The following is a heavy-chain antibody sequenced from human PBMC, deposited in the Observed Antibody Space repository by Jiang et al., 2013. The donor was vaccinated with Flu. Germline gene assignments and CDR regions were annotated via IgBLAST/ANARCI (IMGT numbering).Heavy chain of an antibody. CDR1: GFTFSNAW. J-gene: IGHJ4*02. D-gene: IGHD3-16*01. Sequence: VQLLESGGGLVKPGGSLRLSCAASGFTFSNAWMSWVRQAPGKGLEWVGRIKSKTDGGPTDYAAPVKGRFTISRDDSKNTLYLQMNSLKTEDTAVYYCTRGLWGDWGQGTLVTVSS. CDR3: TRGLWGD. CDR2: IKSKTDGGPT. V-gene: IGHV3-15*01.